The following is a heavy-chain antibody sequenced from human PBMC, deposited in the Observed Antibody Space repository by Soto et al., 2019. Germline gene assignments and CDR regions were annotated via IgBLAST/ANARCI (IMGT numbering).Heavy chain of an antibody. J-gene: IGHJ4*02. V-gene: IGHV4-61*01. CDR1: GGSVSSGSYY. Sequence: SETLSLTCTVSGGSVSSGSYYWSWIRQPPGKGLEWIGYIYYSGSTNYNPSLKSRVTISVDTSKNQFSLKLSSVTAADTAVYYCARDAWWETAAIFYWGQGTLVTVSS. D-gene: IGHD1-26*01. CDR2: IYYSGST. CDR3: ARDAWWETAAIFY.